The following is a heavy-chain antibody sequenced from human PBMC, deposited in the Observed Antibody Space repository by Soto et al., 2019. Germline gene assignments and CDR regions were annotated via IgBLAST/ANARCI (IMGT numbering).Heavy chain of an antibody. D-gene: IGHD3-3*01. CDR3: AHSKRITIFGVVIAAPRFDY. Sequence: SGPTLVNPTQTLTLTCTFSGFSLSTSGVGVGWIRQPPGKALEWLALIYWDDDKRYSPSLKSRLTITKDTSKNQVVLTMTNMDPVDTATYYCAHSKRITIFGVVIAAPRFDYWGQGTLGTVSS. CDR1: GFSLSTSGVG. CDR2: IYWDDDK. V-gene: IGHV2-5*02. J-gene: IGHJ4*02.